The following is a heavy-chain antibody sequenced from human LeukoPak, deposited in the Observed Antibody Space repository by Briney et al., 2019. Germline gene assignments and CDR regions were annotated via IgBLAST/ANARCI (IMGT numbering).Heavy chain of an antibody. CDR2: IYHSGST. CDR3: TRGGAYKPFDY. J-gene: IGHJ4*02. V-gene: IGHV4-38-2*01. CDR1: GYSISSGYY. D-gene: IGHD5-24*01. Sequence: SSETLSLTCAVSGYSISSGYYWGWIRQPPGKGLQWIGSIYHSGSTYYNPSLKSRVTISVDTSKNQLSLKLSSVTAADMAVYYCTRGGAYKPFDYWGQGTLVTVSS.